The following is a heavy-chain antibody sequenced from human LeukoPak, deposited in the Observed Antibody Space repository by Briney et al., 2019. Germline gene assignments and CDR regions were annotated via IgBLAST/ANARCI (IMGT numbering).Heavy chain of an antibody. V-gene: IGHV3-11*01. CDR3: ASLVVVAASLDAFDI. J-gene: IGHJ3*02. D-gene: IGHD2-15*01. CDR2: ISSNGSTI. Sequence: PGGSLRLSCAASGFTFSDYYMSWIRQAPGKGLEWVSYISSNGSTIYYADSVKGRFTISRDNAKNSLYLQMNSLRAEDTAVYYCASLVVVAASLDAFDIWGQGTMVTVSS. CDR1: GFTFSDYY.